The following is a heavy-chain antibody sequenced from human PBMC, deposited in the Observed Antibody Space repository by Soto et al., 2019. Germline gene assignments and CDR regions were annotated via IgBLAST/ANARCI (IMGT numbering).Heavy chain of an antibody. V-gene: IGHV4-39*01. CDR1: GGSISSSSYY. CDR3: ATAAGDYVSGNYWYFDL. J-gene: IGHJ2*01. CDR2: IYYSGST. Sequence: QLQLQESGPGLVKPSETLSLTCTVSGGSISSSSYYWGWIRQPPGKGLEWIGSIYYSGSTYYNPSLKSRVTISVDTSKNQFSLKLSSVTAADTAVYYCATAAGDYVSGNYWYFDLWGRGTLVTVSS. D-gene: IGHD4-17*01.